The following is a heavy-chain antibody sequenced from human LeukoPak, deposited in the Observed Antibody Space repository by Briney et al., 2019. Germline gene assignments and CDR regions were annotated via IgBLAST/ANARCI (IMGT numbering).Heavy chain of an antibody. Sequence: GGSLTLSCSASGFTFSSYAMNWVRQAPGKGLEWVSYISSSSSTIYYADSVKGRFTISRDNAKNSVYLQMNSLRAEDTAVYYCARGESAAAGTSRFDYWGQGTLVTVSS. J-gene: IGHJ4*02. V-gene: IGHV3-48*01. CDR1: GFTFSSYA. CDR3: ARGESAAAGTSRFDY. D-gene: IGHD6-13*01. CDR2: ISSSSSTI.